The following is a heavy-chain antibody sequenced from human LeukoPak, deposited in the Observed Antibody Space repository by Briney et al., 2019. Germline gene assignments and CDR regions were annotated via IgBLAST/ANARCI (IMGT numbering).Heavy chain of an antibody. CDR1: GFTFSSYG. D-gene: IGHD6-13*01. V-gene: IGHV3-30*02. CDR3: ARDREKQQLPQFFYYYYMDV. J-gene: IGHJ6*03. Sequence: PGGSLRLSCAASGFTFSSYGMHWVRQAPGKGLEWVAFIRFDGSNKYYADSVKGQFTISRDNSKNTLYLQMNSLRAEDTAVYYCARDREKQQLPQFFYYYYMDVWGKGTTVTVSS. CDR2: IRFDGSNK.